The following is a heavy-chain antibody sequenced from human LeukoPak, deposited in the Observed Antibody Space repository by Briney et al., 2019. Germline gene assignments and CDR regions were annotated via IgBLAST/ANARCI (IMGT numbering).Heavy chain of an antibody. CDR1: GFTFTNYG. Sequence: GGSLRLSCAASGFTFTNYGMSWVRQAPGKGLEWVAGISGGGNTFYADSVKGRFTISRDNAKNSLYLQMNSLRAEDTAVYYCARVGAASGSYYDYWGQGTLVTVSS. V-gene: IGHV3-23*01. CDR2: ISGGGNT. CDR3: ARVGAASGSYYDY. D-gene: IGHD1-26*01. J-gene: IGHJ4*02.